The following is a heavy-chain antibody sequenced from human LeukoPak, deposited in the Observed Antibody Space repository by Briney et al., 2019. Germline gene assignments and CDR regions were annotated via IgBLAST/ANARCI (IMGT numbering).Heavy chain of an antibody. J-gene: IGHJ4*02. CDR2: IYYSGST. V-gene: IGHV4-39*01. Sequence: SETLSLTCTVSGGSISSSSYYWAWIRQPLGKGLEWIGSIYYSGSTYYNASLKSRVTISVDTSKNQFSLKLSSVTAADTAVYYCARLGDGYNSIIDYWGQGTLLTVSS. CDR3: ARLGDGYNSIIDY. CDR1: GGSISSSSYY. D-gene: IGHD5-24*01.